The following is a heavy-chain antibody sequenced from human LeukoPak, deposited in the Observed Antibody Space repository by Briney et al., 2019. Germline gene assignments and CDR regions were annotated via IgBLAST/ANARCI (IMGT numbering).Heavy chain of an antibody. J-gene: IGHJ4*02. CDR3: ARASGFGELLPSHRFDY. CDR2: INPSGGST. Sequence: ASVKVSCKAFGYTFTSYYMHWVRQAPGQGLEWMGIINPSGGSTSYAQKFQGRVTMTRDMSTSTVYMELSSLRSEDTAVYYCARASGFGELLPSHRFDYWGQGTLVTVSS. CDR1: GYTFTSYY. D-gene: IGHD3-10*01. V-gene: IGHV1-46*01.